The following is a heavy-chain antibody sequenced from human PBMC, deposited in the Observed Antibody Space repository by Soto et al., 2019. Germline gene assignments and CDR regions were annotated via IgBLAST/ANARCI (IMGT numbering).Heavy chain of an antibody. Sequence: EVQLLESGGGLVQPGGSLRLSCAASGFTFSSYAMSWVRQAPGKGPEWVSAISGSGGSTYYADSVKGRFTISRDNSKNTLYLQMNSLRAEDTAVYYCAKLLGGVVTAGDWFDPWGQGTLVTVSS. CDR1: GFTFSSYA. CDR3: AKLLGGVVTAGDWFDP. V-gene: IGHV3-23*01. J-gene: IGHJ5*02. CDR2: ISGSGGST. D-gene: IGHD2-21*02.